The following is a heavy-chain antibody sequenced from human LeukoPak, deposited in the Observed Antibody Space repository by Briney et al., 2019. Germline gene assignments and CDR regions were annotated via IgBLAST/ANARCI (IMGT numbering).Heavy chain of an antibody. V-gene: IGHV1-69*04. Sequence: SVKVSCKASGGTFSSYAISWVRQAPGQGLEWMGRIIPILGIANYAQKFQGRVTITADKSTSTAYMELSSLRSEDTAVYYCARANGSSEGYFDYWGQGTLVTVSS. CDR2: IIPILGIA. CDR3: ARANGSSEGYFDY. D-gene: IGHD2-2*01. CDR1: GGTFSSYA. J-gene: IGHJ4*02.